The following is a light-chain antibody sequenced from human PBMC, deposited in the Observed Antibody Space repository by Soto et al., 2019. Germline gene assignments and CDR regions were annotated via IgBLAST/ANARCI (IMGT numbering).Light chain of an antibody. CDR1: QSVSSN. Sequence: EVVMTQSPATLSVSPGERATLSCRASQSVSSNLAWYLQKPGQAPRLLIYGASTRATGIPARFSGSGSGTEVTLTISSLQSEDFAVYYCQQYNNWPLTFGQGTKVEIK. CDR2: GAS. J-gene: IGKJ1*01. V-gene: IGKV3-15*01. CDR3: QQYNNWPLT.